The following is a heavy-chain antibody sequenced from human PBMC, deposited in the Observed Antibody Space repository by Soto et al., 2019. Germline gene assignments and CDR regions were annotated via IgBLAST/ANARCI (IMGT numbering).Heavy chain of an antibody. CDR3: ALWFGELSVSRYYYYGMDV. CDR1: GYSFTSYW. Sequence: GESLKISCKGSGYSFTSYWISWVRQMPGKGLEWMGRIDPSDSYTNYSPSFQGHVTISADKSISTAYLQWSSLKASDTAMYYCALWFGELSVSRYYYYGMDVWGQGTTVTVSS. V-gene: IGHV5-10-1*01. D-gene: IGHD3-10*01. CDR2: IDPSDSYT. J-gene: IGHJ6*02.